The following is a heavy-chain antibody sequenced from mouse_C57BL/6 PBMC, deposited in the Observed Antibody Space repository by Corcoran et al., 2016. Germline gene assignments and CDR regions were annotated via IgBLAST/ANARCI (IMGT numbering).Heavy chain of an antibody. CDR2: INPNNGGT. D-gene: IGHD1-1*01. J-gene: IGHJ3*01. CDR1: GYTFTDYY. Sequence: EVQLQQSGPELVKPGASVKISCKASGYTFTDYYMNWVKQSHGKSLEWIGDINPNNGGTSYNQKFKGKATLTVDKSSSTAYMELRSLTSEDSAVYYCARRDYGSSVGAYWGQGTLVTVSA. V-gene: IGHV1-26*01. CDR3: ARRDYGSSVGAY.